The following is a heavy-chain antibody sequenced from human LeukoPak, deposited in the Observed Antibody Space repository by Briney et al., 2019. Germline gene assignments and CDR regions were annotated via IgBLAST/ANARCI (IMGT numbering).Heavy chain of an antibody. Sequence: PGGSLRLSCAASGFTFDDYAMHWVRQAPGKGLEWVSGISWNSGSIGYADSVKGRFTISRDNAKNSLYLQMNSLRAEDTALYYCAKDMGDYYGSGGDYDYWGQGTLVTVSS. D-gene: IGHD3-10*01. CDR3: AKDMGDYYGSGGDYDY. CDR2: ISWNSGSI. J-gene: IGHJ4*02. CDR1: GFTFDDYA. V-gene: IGHV3-9*01.